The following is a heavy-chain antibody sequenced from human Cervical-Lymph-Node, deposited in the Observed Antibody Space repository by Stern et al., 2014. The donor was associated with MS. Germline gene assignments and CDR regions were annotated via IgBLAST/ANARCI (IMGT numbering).Heavy chain of an antibody. CDR3: ARAVAGDAYYFDY. D-gene: IGHD6-19*01. V-gene: IGHV3-21*01. CDR1: GFTFSSYS. J-gene: IGHJ4*02. CDR2: ISSSSSYI. Sequence: EVQLVESGGGLVKPGGSLRLSCAASGFTFSSYSMNWVRQAPGKGLEWVSSISSSSSYIYYADSVKGRFTISRDNAKNSLYLQMNSLRAEDTAVYYCARAVAGDAYYFDYWGQGTLVTVSS.